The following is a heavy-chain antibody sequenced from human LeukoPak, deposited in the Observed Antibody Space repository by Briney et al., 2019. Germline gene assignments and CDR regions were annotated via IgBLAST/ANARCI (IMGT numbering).Heavy chain of an antibody. CDR3: AKGRFTMVRGVNKDLYYFDY. Sequence: GGSLRLSCAASGFTFSSYWMHWVRQAPGKGLVWVSRINSDGSSTDYADSVKGRFTISRDSSKNTLYLQMNSLRAEDTAVYYCAKGRFTMVRGVNKDLYYFDYWGQGTLVTVSS. D-gene: IGHD3-10*01. CDR2: INSDGSST. J-gene: IGHJ4*02. V-gene: IGHV3-74*01. CDR1: GFTFSSYW.